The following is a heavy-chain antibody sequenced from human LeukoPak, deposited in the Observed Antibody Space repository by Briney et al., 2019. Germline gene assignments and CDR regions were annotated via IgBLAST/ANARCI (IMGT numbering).Heavy chain of an antibody. CDR2: IIPIFGTA. V-gene: IGHV1-69*05. Sequence: GASVKVSCKASGGTFSSYAISWVRQAPGQGLEGMGGIIPIFGTANYAQKFQGRVTITTDESTSTAYMELSSLRSEDTAVYYCARVPYYYGSGTPYYFDYWGQGTLVTVSS. J-gene: IGHJ4*02. CDR1: GGTFSSYA. CDR3: ARVPYYYGSGTPYYFDY. D-gene: IGHD3-10*01.